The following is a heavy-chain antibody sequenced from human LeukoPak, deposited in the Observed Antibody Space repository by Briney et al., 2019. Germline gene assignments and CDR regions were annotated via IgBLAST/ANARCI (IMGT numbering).Heavy chain of an antibody. Sequence: SETLSLTCTVSGGSIDSYYWSWIRQPPGKGLEWIGYVYYTGSTEYHPSLKSRVTISLDTSKNQFSLKLTSVTAADTAVYYCARVYQSAEYYFDYWGQGNLVSVSS. D-gene: IGHD2-2*01. V-gene: IGHV4-59*01. CDR3: ARVYQSAEYYFDY. CDR2: VYYTGST. J-gene: IGHJ4*02. CDR1: GGSIDSYY.